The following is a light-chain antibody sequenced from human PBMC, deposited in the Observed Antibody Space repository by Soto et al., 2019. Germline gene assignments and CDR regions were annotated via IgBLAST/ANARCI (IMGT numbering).Light chain of an antibody. Sequence: EIVLTQSPVTLSLSPGERATLSCRASQSVSANSLAWYQKKPGQAPRLLIYGASSRATGIPDRFSGSGSGTDFTLTISRLEPEDFAVYYCQQYVSSPITFGQGTRLEIK. CDR2: GAS. CDR3: QQYVSSPIT. V-gene: IGKV3-20*01. CDR1: QSVSANS. J-gene: IGKJ5*01.